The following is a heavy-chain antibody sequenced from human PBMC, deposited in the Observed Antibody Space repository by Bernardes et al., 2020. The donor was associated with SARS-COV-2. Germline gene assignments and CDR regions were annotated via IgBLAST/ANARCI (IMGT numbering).Heavy chain of an antibody. Sequence: GGSLRLSCSASRLSFNSYSMSWVRQAPGKGLEWVAGITVHMDTYYAGSVQGRFTISRDNYKRTLYLQMTALRVDDTAIYYCAEAAPPYTSNTDGWGLGTLVTVSS. CDR1: RLSFNSYS. D-gene: IGHD4-4*01. CDR3: AEAAPPYTSNTDG. CDR2: ITVHMDT. V-gene: IGHV3-23*01. J-gene: IGHJ1*01.